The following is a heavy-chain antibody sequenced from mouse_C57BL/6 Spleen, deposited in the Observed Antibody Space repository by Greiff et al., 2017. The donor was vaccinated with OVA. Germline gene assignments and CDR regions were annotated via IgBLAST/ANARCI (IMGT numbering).Heavy chain of an antibody. CDR2: ISSGSSTI. CDR3: ARRHYGSSYRYWYFDV. D-gene: IGHD1-1*01. V-gene: IGHV5-17*01. J-gene: IGHJ1*03. CDR1: GFTFSDYG. Sequence: EVQRVESGGGLVKPGGSLKLSCAASGFTFSDYGMHWVRQAPEKGLEWVAYISSGSSTIYYADTVKGRFTISRANAKNTLFLQMTSLRAEDTAMYYCARRHYGSSYRYWYFDVWGTGTTVTVSS.